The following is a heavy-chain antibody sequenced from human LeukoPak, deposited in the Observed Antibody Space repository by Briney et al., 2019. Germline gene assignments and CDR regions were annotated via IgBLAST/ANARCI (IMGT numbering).Heavy chain of an antibody. CDR2: ISPSGDIK. CDR1: GFTFSSYW. V-gene: IGHV3-23*01. J-gene: IGHJ4*02. Sequence: GGSLRLSCAASGFTFSSYWMNWVRQAPGKGLEWVSGISPSGDIKYYVDSVKGRFTVSRDNSKNTLYLQIDSLRDEDTAVYYCAKDDAWLQYNDWGQGTLVTVSP. CDR3: AKDDAWLQYND. D-gene: IGHD5-24*01.